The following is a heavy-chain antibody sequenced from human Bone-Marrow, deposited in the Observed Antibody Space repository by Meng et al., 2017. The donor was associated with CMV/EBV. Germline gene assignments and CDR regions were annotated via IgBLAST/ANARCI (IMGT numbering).Heavy chain of an antibody. V-gene: IGHV3-23*03. CDR3: AKDYDFWSAYPHYYGLDV. Sequence: GESLKISCAASGFTFSSYAMTWVRQAPGQGLEWVSVIYTSGYTTYYADSVKGRFTISRDNSKNTLYLQMNSLRPEDTAVYHCAKDYDFWSAYPHYYGLDVWGQGTTVTVSS. CDR2: IYTSGYTT. J-gene: IGHJ6*02. D-gene: IGHD3-3*01. CDR1: GFTFSSYA.